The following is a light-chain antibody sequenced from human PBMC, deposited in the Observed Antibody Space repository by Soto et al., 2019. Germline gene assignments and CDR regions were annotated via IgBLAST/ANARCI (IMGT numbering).Light chain of an antibody. CDR3: QQYVNWPLT. Sequence: EKVMTQSPATLSVSPGERATLSCRASQSVGSSLAWYQQKPGQAPRLLIYGASTRAAGIPARFSGSGSGTEFSLTISTLQSEDFGVYYCQQYVNWPLTFGGGTRVEIK. CDR1: QSVGSS. J-gene: IGKJ4*01. CDR2: GAS. V-gene: IGKV3-15*01.